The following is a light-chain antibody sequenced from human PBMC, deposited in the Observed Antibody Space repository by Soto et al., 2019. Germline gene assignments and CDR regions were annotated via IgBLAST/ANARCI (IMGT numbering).Light chain of an antibody. CDR1: QGISSY. CDR3: QQYYSYLT. V-gene: IGKV1-8*01. Sequence: AIRMTQSPSSLSASTGDRVTITCRASQGISSYLAWYQQKPGKAPKLLIYAASTLQSGVPSRFSGSGSGTEFTLTISCLQSEDFATYYCQQYYSYLTFGGGTKVEIK. J-gene: IGKJ4*01. CDR2: AAS.